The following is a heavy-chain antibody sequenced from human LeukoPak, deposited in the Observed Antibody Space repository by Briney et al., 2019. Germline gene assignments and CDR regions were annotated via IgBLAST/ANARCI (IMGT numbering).Heavy chain of an antibody. CDR3: ARDPRYSSGWYGNFDY. D-gene: IGHD6-19*01. CDR1: GYTFTSYG. V-gene: IGHV1-18*01. J-gene: IGHJ4*02. CDR2: ISAYNGNT. Sequence: GASVKVSCKASGYTFTSYGINWVRQAPGQGLEWMGWISAYNGNTNYAQKLQGRVTMTTDTSTSTAYMELRSLRSDDTAVYYCARDPRYSSGWYGNFDYWGQGTLVTVSS.